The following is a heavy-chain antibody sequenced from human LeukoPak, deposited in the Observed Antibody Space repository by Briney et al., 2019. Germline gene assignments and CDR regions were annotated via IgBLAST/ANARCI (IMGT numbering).Heavy chain of an antibody. CDR1: GGSISSSNW. Sequence: PSETLSLTCAVSGGSISSSNWWTWVRQPPGKGLEWIGEIYHSGSTYYNPSLKSRVTMSVDTSKNQFSLKLSSVTAADTAVYYCARHLYYYDSSGYYYARYFDYWGQGTLVTVSS. CDR2: IYHSGST. V-gene: IGHV4-4*02. J-gene: IGHJ4*02. CDR3: ARHLYYYDSSGYYYARYFDY. D-gene: IGHD3-22*01.